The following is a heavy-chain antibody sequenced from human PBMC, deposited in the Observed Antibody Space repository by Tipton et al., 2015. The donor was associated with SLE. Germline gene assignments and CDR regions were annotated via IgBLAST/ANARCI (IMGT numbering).Heavy chain of an antibody. J-gene: IGHJ4*02. D-gene: IGHD6-13*01. CDR1: GGSISSSSYY. Sequence: TLSLTCTVSGGSISSSSYYWGWIRQPPGKGLEWIGSIYYSGGTYYNPSLKSRVTISVDTSKNQFSLKLSSVTAADTAVYYCARVLAAAGLYYFDYWGQGTLVTVSS. CDR3: ARVLAAAGLYYFDY. CDR2: IYYSGGT. V-gene: IGHV4-39*01.